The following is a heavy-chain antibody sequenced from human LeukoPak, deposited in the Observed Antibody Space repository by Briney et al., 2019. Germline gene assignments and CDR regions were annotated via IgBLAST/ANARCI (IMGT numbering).Heavy chain of an antibody. J-gene: IGHJ6*02. D-gene: IGHD5-18*01. CDR3: ARGGVVGGYSYGKYYYYGMDV. V-gene: IGHV1-69*04. CDR2: IIPILGIA. Sequence: GASVKVSRKASVGTFSSYAISWVRQAPGQGLEWMGRIIPILGIANYAQKFQGRVTITADKSTSTAYMELSSLRSEDTAVYYCARGGVVGGYSYGKYYYYGMDVWGQGTTVTVSS. CDR1: VGTFSSYA.